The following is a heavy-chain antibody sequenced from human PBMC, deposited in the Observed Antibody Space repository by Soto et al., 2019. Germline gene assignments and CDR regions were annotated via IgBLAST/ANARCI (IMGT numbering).Heavy chain of an antibody. CDR3: ARALVVPAAILYYFDY. CDR2: IYYSGST. CDR1: GGSISSGGYY. J-gene: IGHJ4*02. V-gene: IGHV4-31*03. D-gene: IGHD2-2*01. Sequence: SETLSLTCTVSGGSISSGGYYWSWIRQHPGKGLEWIGYIYYSGSTYYNKSLKSRVNISVDTSKNQFSLKLSSVTAADTAVYFCARALVVPAAILYYFDYWGQGTLVTVSS.